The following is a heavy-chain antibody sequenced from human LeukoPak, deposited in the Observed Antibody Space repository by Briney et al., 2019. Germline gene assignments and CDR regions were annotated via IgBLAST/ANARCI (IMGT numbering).Heavy chain of an antibody. CDR1: GDSISRYY. J-gene: IGHJ4*02. V-gene: IGHV4-4*07. Sequence: SETLSLICTVSGDSISRYYWSWIRQPAGKGLEWIGRIHTSGSTNYNPSLKNRVTMSVDTSKNQFSLKLSSVTAADTAVYYCASTTYYYDSSGYYFLDYWGQGTLVTVSS. CDR3: ASTTYYYDSSGYYFLDY. D-gene: IGHD3-22*01. CDR2: IHTSGST.